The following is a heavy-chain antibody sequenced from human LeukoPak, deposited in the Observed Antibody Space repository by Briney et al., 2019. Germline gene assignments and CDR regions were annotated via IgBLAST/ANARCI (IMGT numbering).Heavy chain of an antibody. CDR2: INSDGSST. J-gene: IGHJ6*02. CDR1: GSTFSNAW. Sequence: GGSLRLSCAASGSTFSNAWMSWVRQAPGKGLVWVSRINSDGSSTSYADSVKGRFTISRDNAKNTLYLQMNSLRAEDTAVYYCARISVSSWYYGMDVWGQGTTVTVSS. D-gene: IGHD6-13*01. CDR3: ARISVSSWYYGMDV. V-gene: IGHV3-74*01.